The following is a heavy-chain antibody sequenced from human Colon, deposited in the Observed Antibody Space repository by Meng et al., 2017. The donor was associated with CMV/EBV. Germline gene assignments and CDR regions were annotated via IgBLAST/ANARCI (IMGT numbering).Heavy chain of an antibody. D-gene: IGHD2-21*02. V-gene: IGHV3-21*01. J-gene: IGHJ4*02. CDR1: GFTFSSYS. Sequence: GGCLRLSCAASGFTFSSYSMNWVRQAPGKGLEWVSSISSSSSYIYYADSVKGRFTISRDNAKNSLFLQMNSLRAEDSAVYYCAKEGVGRGDPFDYWGQGTLVTVSS. CDR2: ISSSSSYI. CDR3: AKEGVGRGDPFDY.